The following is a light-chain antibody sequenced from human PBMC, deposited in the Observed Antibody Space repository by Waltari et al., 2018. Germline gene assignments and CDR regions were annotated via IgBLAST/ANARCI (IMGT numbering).Light chain of an antibody. Sequence: QSVLTQPPSVSAAPGQKVPISCPGHSFDLENSFVSWYQHPPGTAPKLLIYENDKRPSGIPDRWSASKSGTSATLDISGLQIGDEADYYCGTWDGSLRGWVFGGGTKLTVL. CDR2: END. V-gene: IGLV1-51*02. CDR3: GTWDGSLRGWV. CDR1: SFDLENSF. J-gene: IGLJ3*02.